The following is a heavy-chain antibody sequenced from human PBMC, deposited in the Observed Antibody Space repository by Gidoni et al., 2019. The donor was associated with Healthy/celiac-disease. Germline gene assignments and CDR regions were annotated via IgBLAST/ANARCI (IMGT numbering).Heavy chain of an antibody. D-gene: IGHD2-2*01. CDR2: IYYSGST. J-gene: IGHJ5*02. CDR1: GGSISSSSYY. V-gene: IGHV4-39*01. Sequence: QLQLQESGPGLVKPSETLSLTCTVSGGSISSSSYYWGWIRQPPGKGLEWIGRIYYSGSTYYNPSLKSRVTISVDTSKNQFSLKLSSVTAADTAVYYCARHWGLPAASRGGEKNWFDPWGQGTLVTVSS. CDR3: ARHWGLPAASRGGEKNWFDP.